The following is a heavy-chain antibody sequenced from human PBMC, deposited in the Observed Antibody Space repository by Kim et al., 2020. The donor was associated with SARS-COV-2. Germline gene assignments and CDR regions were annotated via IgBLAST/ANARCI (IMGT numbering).Heavy chain of an antibody. CDR2: ISSSSYI. D-gene: IGHD3-22*01. Sequence: GGSLRLSCAASGFTFSSYSMNWVRQAPGKGLEWVSSISSSSYIYYADSVKGRFTISRDNAKNSLYLQMNSLRAEDTAVYYCARDTRTGYYDSSGYCDYWGQGTLVTVSS. V-gene: IGHV3-21*01. J-gene: IGHJ4*02. CDR3: ARDTRTGYYDSSGYCDY. CDR1: GFTFSSYS.